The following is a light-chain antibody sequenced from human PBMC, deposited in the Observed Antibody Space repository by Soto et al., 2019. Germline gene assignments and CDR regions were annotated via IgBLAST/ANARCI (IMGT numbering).Light chain of an antibody. CDR2: DAS. Sequence: LTQSLATLSLSPGERATLSCRASQSVNTYLVWYQQKPGQAPRLLIYDASNRATGIPARFSGSGSGTDFTLTISRLEPEDFAVYYCQQYGSSGTFGQGTKVDIK. CDR3: QQYGSSGT. CDR1: QSVNTY. J-gene: IGKJ1*01. V-gene: IGKV3-11*01.